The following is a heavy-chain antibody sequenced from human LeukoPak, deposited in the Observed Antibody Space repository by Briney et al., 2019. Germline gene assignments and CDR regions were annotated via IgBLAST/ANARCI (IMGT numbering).Heavy chain of an antibody. CDR2: INHSGST. CDR1: DDSLRESVWQ. Sequence: SQTLSLTCTVSDDSLRESVWQWAWIRQPPGKGLEWIGEINHSGSTNYNPSLKSRVTISVDTSKNQFSLKLSSVTAADTAVYYCARFSQFYYYDSSGYWSYFDYWGQGTLVTVSS. D-gene: IGHD3-22*01. CDR3: ARFSQFYYYDSSGYWSYFDY. V-gene: IGHV4-34*01. J-gene: IGHJ4*02.